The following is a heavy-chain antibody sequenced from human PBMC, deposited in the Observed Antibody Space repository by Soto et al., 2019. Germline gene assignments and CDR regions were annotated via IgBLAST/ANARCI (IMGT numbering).Heavy chain of an antibody. CDR3: AHRPGDNWFDP. J-gene: IGHJ5*02. CDR1: GFSLRKSGMG. V-gene: IGHV2-5*02. CDR2: IYWDDDK. Sequence: QITLKESGPTLVKPTQTLTLTCTFSGFSLRKSGMGVGWIRQPPGQALEWLAIIYWDDDKRYTPSLKNRLTITTDTSKDRVGLTMTNMDPMDTGTYYCAHRPGDNWFDPWGQGTLVTVSS. D-gene: IGHD3-10*01.